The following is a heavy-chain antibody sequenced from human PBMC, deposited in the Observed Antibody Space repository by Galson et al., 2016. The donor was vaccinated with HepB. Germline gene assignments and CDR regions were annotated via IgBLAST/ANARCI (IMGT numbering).Heavy chain of an antibody. CDR3: AKDSYRLVIMSLVDV. CDR1: GFTFSSYG. V-gene: IGHV3-30*18. Sequence: FLRLSCPASGFTFSSYGLHRVRQARGKGLERVAVILCAGGRNYDADSVRGRFTISRDNSKNTLYLQMNSLRAEDTAVYYCAKDSYRLVIMSLVDVWGLGTTVTVSS. D-gene: IGHD3-9*01. J-gene: IGHJ6*02. CDR2: ILCAGGRN.